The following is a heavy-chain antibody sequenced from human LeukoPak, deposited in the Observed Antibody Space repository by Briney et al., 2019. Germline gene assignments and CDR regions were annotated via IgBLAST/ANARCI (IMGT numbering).Heavy chain of an antibody. CDR1: GFTFSSYA. CDR3: AKDASNDYGDYVSEITLDY. Sequence: GGSLRLSCAASGFTFSSYAMSWVRQAPGKGLEWVSDISGSGGSTYYADSVKGRFTISRDNSKNTLYLQMNSLRAEDTAVYYCAKDASNDYGDYVSEITLDYWGQGTLVTVSS. J-gene: IGHJ4*02. V-gene: IGHV3-23*01. D-gene: IGHD4-17*01. CDR2: ISGSGGST.